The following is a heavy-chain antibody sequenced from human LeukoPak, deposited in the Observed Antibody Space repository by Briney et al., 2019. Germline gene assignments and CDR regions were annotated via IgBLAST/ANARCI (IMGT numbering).Heavy chain of an antibody. CDR1: GGSFSGYY. CDR3: ARLPGGDQLLPDAFDI. D-gene: IGHD2-2*01. V-gene: IGHV4-34*01. J-gene: IGHJ3*02. CDR2: INHSGST. Sequence: PSETLSLTCAVYGGSFSGYYWSWIRQPPGKGLEWMGEINHSGSTNYNPSLKSRVTISVDTSKNQFSLKLSSVTAADTAVYYCARLPGGDQLLPDAFDIWGQGTMVTVSS.